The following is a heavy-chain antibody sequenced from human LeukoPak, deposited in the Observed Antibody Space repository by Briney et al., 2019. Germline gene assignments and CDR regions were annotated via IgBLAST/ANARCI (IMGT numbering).Heavy chain of an antibody. Sequence: SETLSLTCTVSGGSVSSGSYYCSWIRQPPGKGLEWIGYIYYSGSTNYNPSLKSRVTISVDTSKNQFSLKLSSVTAADTAVYYCAREGIHPKAFDYWGQGTLVTVSS. V-gene: IGHV4-61*01. D-gene: IGHD5-18*01. CDR2: IYYSGST. J-gene: IGHJ4*02. CDR1: GGSVSSGSYY. CDR3: AREGIHPKAFDY.